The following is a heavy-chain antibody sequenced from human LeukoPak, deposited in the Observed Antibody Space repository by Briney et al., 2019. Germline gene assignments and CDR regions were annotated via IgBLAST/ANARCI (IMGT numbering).Heavy chain of an antibody. J-gene: IGHJ4*02. D-gene: IGHD1-26*01. CDR3: ARGILVGATYYFDY. Sequence: GGSLRLSCAASGFTFSTYWMSWVRQAPGKGLEWVANIKQDGSEKYYVDSVKGRFTISRDNAKNSLYLQMNSLRAEDTAVYYCARGILVGATYYFDYWGQGTLVTVSS. CDR2: IKQDGSEK. V-gene: IGHV3-7*03. CDR1: GFTFSTYW.